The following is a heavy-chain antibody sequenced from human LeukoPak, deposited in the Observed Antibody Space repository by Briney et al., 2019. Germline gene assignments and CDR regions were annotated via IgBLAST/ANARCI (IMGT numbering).Heavy chain of an antibody. Sequence: SETLSLTCTISGDSISSSSYYWGWIRQPPGKGLEWIGSIYYSGSTYYSPSLQSRVTISVDTSMDQFTLILRSVTAADTAVYYCARGRGAYWGQGTLVTVSS. J-gene: IGHJ4*02. D-gene: IGHD3-10*01. CDR3: ARGRGAY. V-gene: IGHV4-39*02. CDR2: IYYSGST. CDR1: GDSISSSSYY.